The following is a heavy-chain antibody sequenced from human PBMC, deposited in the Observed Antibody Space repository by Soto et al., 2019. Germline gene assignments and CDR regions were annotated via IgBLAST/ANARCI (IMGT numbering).Heavy chain of an antibody. CDR3: ARERRRDGYTSFADY. V-gene: IGHV1-18*01. J-gene: IGHJ4*02. Sequence: ASVKVSCKASGYTFTSYGISWVRQAPGQGLEWMGWISAYNGNTNYAQKLQGRVTMTTDTSTSTAYMELRSLRSDDTAVYYCARERRRDGYTSFADYWGQGTLVTVSS. CDR2: ISAYNGNT. D-gene: IGHD5-12*01. CDR1: GYTFTSYG.